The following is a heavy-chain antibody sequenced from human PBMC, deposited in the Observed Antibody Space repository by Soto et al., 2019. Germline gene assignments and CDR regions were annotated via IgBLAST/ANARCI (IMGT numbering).Heavy chain of an antibody. CDR1: GFTFSSYA. V-gene: IGHV3-23*01. J-gene: IGHJ4*02. CDR3: ARPSIVAPGTY. Sequence: GGSLRLSCAASGFTFSSYALNWVRQAPGKGLEWVSSISGSGGSTYYADSVKGRFTISRDNSRNTLFLQMNSLRADDTAIYYCARPSIVAPGTYWGQGTLVTVS. D-gene: IGHD6-13*01. CDR2: ISGSGGST.